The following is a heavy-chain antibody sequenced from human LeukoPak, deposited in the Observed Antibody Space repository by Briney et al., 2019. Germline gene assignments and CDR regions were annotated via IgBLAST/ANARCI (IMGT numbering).Heavy chain of an antibody. J-gene: IGHJ4*02. Sequence: PGGSLRLSCATSGFTFSSYAMSWVRQAPGKGLEWVSAISGSGGSTYYADSVKGRFTISRDNFKNTLYLQMNSLRAEDTAVYYCARFGSSHDDYWGQGTLVTVSS. V-gene: IGHV3-23*01. CDR3: ARFGSSHDDY. CDR2: ISGSGGST. CDR1: GFTFSSYA. D-gene: IGHD6-13*01.